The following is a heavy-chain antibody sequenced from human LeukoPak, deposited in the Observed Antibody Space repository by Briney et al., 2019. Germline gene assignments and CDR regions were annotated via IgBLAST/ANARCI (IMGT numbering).Heavy chain of an antibody. Sequence: GGSLRLSCAASGFTFRSHDMSWVRQAPGTGLEWVSGISASGGSTFYAASVKGRFTISRDNSKNTLYLQMNGLRVEDTAVYYCVREGPRGLAFDIWGQGTMVTVSS. D-gene: IGHD3/OR15-3a*01. CDR1: GFTFRSHD. CDR2: ISASGGST. CDR3: VREGPRGLAFDI. V-gene: IGHV3-23*01. J-gene: IGHJ3*02.